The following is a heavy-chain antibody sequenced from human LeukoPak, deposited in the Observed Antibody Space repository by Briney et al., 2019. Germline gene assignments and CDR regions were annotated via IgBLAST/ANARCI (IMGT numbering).Heavy chain of an antibody. Sequence: SETLSLTCAVSGGPISSGGYSWSWIRQPPGKGLEWIGYIYHSGSTYYNPSLKSRVTISVDRSKNQFSLKLSSVTAADTAVYYCARGPLYDSSGYYYDFDYWGQGTLVTVSS. J-gene: IGHJ4*02. CDR1: GGPISSGGYS. D-gene: IGHD3-22*01. CDR2: IYHSGST. V-gene: IGHV4-30-2*01. CDR3: ARGPLYDSSGYYYDFDY.